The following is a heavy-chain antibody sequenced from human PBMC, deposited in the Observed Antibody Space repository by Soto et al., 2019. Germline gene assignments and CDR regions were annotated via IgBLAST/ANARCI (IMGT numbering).Heavy chain of an antibody. J-gene: IGHJ5*02. CDR2: IYYSGST. V-gene: IGHV4-39*01. D-gene: IGHD2-2*02. CDR3: ARQVTAAIRIGWFDP. Sequence: SETLSLTCTVCGGSISRSAYYWGWIRQPPGKGLEWIGSIYYSGSTYYRPSLKSRVTISADTSKNQFSLKLSSVTAADTAVYYCARQVTAAIRIGWFDPWGQGTPVNV. CDR1: GGSISRSAYY.